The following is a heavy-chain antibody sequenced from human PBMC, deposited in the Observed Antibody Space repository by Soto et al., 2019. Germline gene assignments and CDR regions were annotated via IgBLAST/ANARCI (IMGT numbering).Heavy chain of an antibody. Sequence: SLRLSCAASGFTFSSYGMHWVRQAPGKGLEWVAVIWYDGSNKYYADSVKGRFTISRDNSKNTLYLQMHSLRVEDTAIFFCAKWDKPGIIPPPVGGNYYCYDMDVWGQGTKVTVS. V-gene: IGHV3-33*06. D-gene: IGHD1-26*01. CDR1: GFTFSSYG. CDR3: AKWDKPGIIPPPVGGNYYCYDMDV. J-gene: IGHJ6*02. CDR2: IWYDGSNK.